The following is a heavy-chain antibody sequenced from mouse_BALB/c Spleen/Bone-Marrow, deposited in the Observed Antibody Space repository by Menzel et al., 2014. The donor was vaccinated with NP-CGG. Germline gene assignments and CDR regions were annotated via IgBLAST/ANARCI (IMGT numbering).Heavy chain of an antibody. D-gene: IGHD3-3*01. CDR2: INPYNDGT. J-gene: IGHJ2*01. CDR1: GYTFTSYV. V-gene: IGHV1-14*01. CDR3: ARGGTSHFDY. Sequence: EVKLMESGPELVKPGASVKMSCKASGYTFTSYVMHWVKQKPGQGLEWIGYINPYNDGTKYNEKFKGKATLTSDKSSSTAYMELSSLTSEVSAVYYCARGGTSHFDYWGQGTTLTVSS.